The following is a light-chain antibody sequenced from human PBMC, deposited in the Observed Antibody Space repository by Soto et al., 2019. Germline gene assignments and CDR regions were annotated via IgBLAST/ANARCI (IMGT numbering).Light chain of an antibody. CDR2: DAS. CDR1: QSVGKNY. V-gene: IGKV3-20*01. Sequence: EIVLTQSPGTLSLSPGERATLSCRASQSVGKNYLAWYQQKPGQARRFLIYDASSRASGIPDRFSGRGSGTDFTLTISRLEPEDFVVYYCHQYADSPRTFGQGTKVEIK. J-gene: IGKJ1*01. CDR3: HQYADSPRT.